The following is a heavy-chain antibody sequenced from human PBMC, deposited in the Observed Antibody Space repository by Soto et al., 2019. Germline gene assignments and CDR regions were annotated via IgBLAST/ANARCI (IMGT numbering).Heavy chain of an antibody. CDR2: IYYSGST. CDR1: GGSISSYY. V-gene: IGHV4-59*01. D-gene: IGHD6-13*01. J-gene: IGHJ5*02. CDR3: ARDRAVAAAGYNWFDP. Sequence: SETLSLTCTVSGGSISSYYWSWIRQPPGKGLEWIGYIYYSGSTNYNPSLKSRVTISVDTSKNQFSLKLSSVTAADTAVYYCARDRAVAAAGYNWFDPWGQGTLVTVSS.